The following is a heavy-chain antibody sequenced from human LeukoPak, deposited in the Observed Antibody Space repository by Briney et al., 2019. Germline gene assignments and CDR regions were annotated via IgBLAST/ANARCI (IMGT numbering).Heavy chain of an antibody. CDR2: IYHSGTT. D-gene: IGHD6-19*01. CDR1: GGSISSGNW. V-gene: IGHV4-4*02. Sequence: PSETLSLTCTVSGGSISSGNWWIWVRQPPGKGLEWIGEIYHSGTTNYNPSLKSRVTISVDKSKNQISLELSFVTAADTAVYYCAREGSEHGDAFDFWGQGTMVTVSS. CDR3: AREGSEHGDAFDF. J-gene: IGHJ3*01.